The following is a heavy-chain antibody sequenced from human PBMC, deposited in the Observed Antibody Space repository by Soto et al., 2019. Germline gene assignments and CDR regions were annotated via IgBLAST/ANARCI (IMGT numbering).Heavy chain of an antibody. CDR1: GYSFTSNW. CDR2: IYPGDSDT. CDR3: ARVARTVLGTITLSPSGYFDD. V-gene: IGHV5-51*01. Sequence: GESLKTSYKTSGYSFTSNWIGLVRHLPGKGLEWMGIIYPGDSDTSYSRSFQGQISNSADGSISAANLQWSSLKASDSAMYDCARVARTVLGTITLSPSGYFDDWGQGILGAV. D-gene: IGHD1-7*01. J-gene: IGHJ4*02.